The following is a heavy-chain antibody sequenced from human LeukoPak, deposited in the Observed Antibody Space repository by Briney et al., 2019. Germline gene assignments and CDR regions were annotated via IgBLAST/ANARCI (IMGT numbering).Heavy chain of an antibody. CDR3: ATGYLVTAGLMEV. V-gene: IGHV1-24*01. CDR2: FDTEDGKT. D-gene: IGHD6-13*01. J-gene: IGHJ6*01. Sequence: PVASVKVSCKVSGYTLTELSMFWVRQPASKGLDWMGSFDTEDGKTVSAQKFKGRVTMPEDTSTDTAYMELSTLRSEDTAVYYCATGYLVTAGLMEVWGQGTKVTVSS. CDR1: GYTLTELS.